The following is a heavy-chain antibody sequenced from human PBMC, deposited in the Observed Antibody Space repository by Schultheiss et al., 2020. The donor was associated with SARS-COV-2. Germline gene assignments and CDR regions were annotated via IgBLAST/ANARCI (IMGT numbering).Heavy chain of an antibody. CDR1: GFSLSTSGMC. CDR3: ARTFGSHPSPFDY. CDR2: IYYSGST. Sequence: SGPTLVKPTQTLTLTCTFSGFSLSTSGMCVSWIRQPPGKALEWIGYIYYSGSTNYNPSLKSRVTISVDTSKNQFSLKLSSVTAADTAVYYCARTFGSHPSPFDYWGQGTLVTVSS. D-gene: IGHD1-26*01. J-gene: IGHJ4*02. V-gene: IGHV4-61*08.